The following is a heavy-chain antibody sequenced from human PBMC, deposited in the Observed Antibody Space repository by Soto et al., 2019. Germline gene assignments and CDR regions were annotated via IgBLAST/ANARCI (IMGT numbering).Heavy chain of an antibody. CDR1: GASISSGGYY. CDR2: IYYSGST. V-gene: IGHV4-31*03. J-gene: IGHJ5*02. D-gene: IGHD6-13*01. CDR3: ARVFSDSSSFFDP. Sequence: SETLSLTCTVSGASISSGGYYWSWIRQHPGKGLEWIGYIYYSGSTCYNPSLKSRVTISVDTSKNQFSLKLSSVTAADTAVYYCARVFSDSSSFFDPWGQGTLVTVSS.